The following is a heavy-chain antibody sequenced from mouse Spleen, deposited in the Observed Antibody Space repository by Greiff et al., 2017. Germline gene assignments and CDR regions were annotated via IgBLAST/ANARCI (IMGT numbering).Heavy chain of an antibody. V-gene: IGHV5-9-2*01. CDR2: ISGGGSYT. CDR1: GFTFSSYG. Sequence: EVKLVESGGGLVKPGGSLKLSCAASGFTFSSYGMSWVRQTPEKRLEWVATISGGGSYTYYPDSVKGRFTISRDNAKNNLYLQMSSLRSEDTALYYCARWLDYYAMDYWGQGTSVTVSS. CDR3: ARWLDYYAMDY. J-gene: IGHJ4*01. D-gene: IGHD2-2*01.